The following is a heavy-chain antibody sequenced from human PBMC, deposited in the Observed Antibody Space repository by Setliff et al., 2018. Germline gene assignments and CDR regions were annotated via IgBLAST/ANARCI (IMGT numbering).Heavy chain of an antibody. CDR1: GYSFTSYR. CDR3: ARLATDYGDYESLNYFDY. D-gene: IGHD4-17*01. J-gene: IGHJ4*02. Sequence: PWESLKISCKGSGYSFTSYRIGWVRQMPGKGLEWMGIIYPGDSDTRYSPSFQGQVTISADKSISTAYLQWSSLKASDTAMYYCARLATDYGDYESLNYFDYWGQGTLVTVSS. V-gene: IGHV5-51*01. CDR2: IYPGDSDT.